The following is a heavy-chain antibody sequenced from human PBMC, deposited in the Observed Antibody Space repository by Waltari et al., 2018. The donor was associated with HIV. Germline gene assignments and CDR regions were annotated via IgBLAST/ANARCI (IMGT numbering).Heavy chain of an antibody. D-gene: IGHD3-22*01. Sequence: EVQLLESGGGLVQPGGSLRLSCAASGFTFSSYAMSWVRQAPGKGLGWVSAISGVVGSTSYADSVKGRFTISRDNSKNTRYLQMNSLRAEDTAVYYCAKDNYYDSSGYYPTDYWGQGTLVTVSS. CDR2: ISGVVGST. V-gene: IGHV3-23*01. CDR3: AKDNYYDSSGYYPTDY. CDR1: GFTFSSYA. J-gene: IGHJ4*02.